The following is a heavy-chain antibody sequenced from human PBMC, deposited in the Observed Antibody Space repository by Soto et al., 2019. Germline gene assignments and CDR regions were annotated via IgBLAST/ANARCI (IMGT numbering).Heavy chain of an antibody. D-gene: IGHD3-10*01. J-gene: IGHJ6*02. CDR3: VRDRGGGSGNYYVSMGMDV. CDR1: GGSVSSSGYS. V-gene: IGHV4-30-2*01. Sequence: QLRLQESGSGVVQPSQTLSLICRVSGGSVSSSGYSWSWIRQPLGKGLEWIGYMYPSGTTSHNPSLKSRVSISIDRARNQFSLRLTSVTSADTAVYYCVRDRGGGSGNYYVSMGMDVWGRVTTVTVSS. CDR2: MYPSGTT.